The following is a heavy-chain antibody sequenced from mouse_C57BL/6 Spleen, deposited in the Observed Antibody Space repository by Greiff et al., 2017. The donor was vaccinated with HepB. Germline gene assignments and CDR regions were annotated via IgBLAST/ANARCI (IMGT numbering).Heavy chain of an antibody. V-gene: IGHV1-26*01. J-gene: IGHJ3*01. CDR1: GYTFTDYY. CDR3: ASLYDGYYGGFAY. Sequence: VQLQQSGPELVKPGASVKISCKASGYTFTDYYMNWVKQSHGKSLEWIGDINPNNGGTSYNQKFKGKATLTVDKSSSTAYMELRSLTSEDSAVYYCASLYDGYYGGFAYWGQGTLVTVSA. CDR2: INPNNGGT. D-gene: IGHD2-3*01.